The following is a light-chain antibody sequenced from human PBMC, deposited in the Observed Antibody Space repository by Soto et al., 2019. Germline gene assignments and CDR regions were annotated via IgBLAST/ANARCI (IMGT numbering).Light chain of an antibody. J-gene: IGLJ1*01. Sequence: QSALTQPASVSGSPGQSITISCTGTSSDVGAYNYVSWYQQHPGKVPKLMIYDVSDRPSGVSNRFSGSKSGNTASLTISGLQADEEADYYCSSFTRSNSYVFGTGTKVTVL. CDR3: SSFTRSNSYV. CDR2: DVS. CDR1: SSDVGAYNY. V-gene: IGLV2-14*03.